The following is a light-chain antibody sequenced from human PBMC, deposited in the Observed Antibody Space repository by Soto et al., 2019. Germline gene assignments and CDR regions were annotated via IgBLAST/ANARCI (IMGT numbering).Light chain of an antibody. CDR2: EVN. Sequence: QSVLTQPASVSGSLGQSITISCTGTSSDVGGYDYVSWYRQHPGKVPKLIIYEVNKRPSGVSNRFSGSKSANTASLTISGLQADDEADYHCSSFTSSSTQVFGGGTKLTVL. V-gene: IGLV2-14*01. CDR1: SSDVGGYDY. J-gene: IGLJ3*02. CDR3: SSFTSSSTQV.